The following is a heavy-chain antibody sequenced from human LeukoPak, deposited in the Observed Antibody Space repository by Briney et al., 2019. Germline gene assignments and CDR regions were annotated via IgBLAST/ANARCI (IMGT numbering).Heavy chain of an antibody. CDR3: ARGPAGYN. Sequence: GGSLRLSCAASGFTASSNHMSWGRQAPGKGLEWVSVIYSGGSTDYADSVKGRFTISRDNLKNTLYLQMNTLRAEDTAVYYCARGPAGYNWGQGTLVTVSS. CDR1: GFTASSNH. V-gene: IGHV3-53*01. D-gene: IGHD1-1*01. J-gene: IGHJ4*02. CDR2: IYSGGST.